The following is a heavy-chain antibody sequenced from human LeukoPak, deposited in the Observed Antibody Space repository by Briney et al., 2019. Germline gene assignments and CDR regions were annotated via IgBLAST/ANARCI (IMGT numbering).Heavy chain of an antibody. J-gene: IGHJ3*02. CDR3: AKVLRLDAFDI. CDR2: ISGSGGGT. CDR1: GFTYSSYA. V-gene: IGHV3-23*01. Sequence: GASLRLSCAASGFTYSSYAMSWVRQAPGKGLEWVSTISGSGGGTYYADSVKGRFTISRDNSKTTMYVQMNSLRAEDTAVYYCAKVLRLDAFDIWGQGTMVTVSS. D-gene: IGHD3-3*01.